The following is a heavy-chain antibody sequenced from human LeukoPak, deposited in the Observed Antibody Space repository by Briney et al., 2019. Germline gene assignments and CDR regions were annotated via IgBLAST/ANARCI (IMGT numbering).Heavy chain of an antibody. J-gene: IGHJ4*02. D-gene: IGHD3-16*01. CDR2: IRYDGSNK. CDR3: AKGSQYDYVWGSPFDY. CDR1: GFTFSSYG. V-gene: IGHV3-30*02. Sequence: GGSLRLSCAASGFTFSSYGMHWVRQAPGKGLEWVAFIRYDGSNKYYADSVKGRFTISRDNSKNTLYLQMNSLRAEDTAVYYCAKGSQYDYVWGSPFDYWGQGTLVTVSS.